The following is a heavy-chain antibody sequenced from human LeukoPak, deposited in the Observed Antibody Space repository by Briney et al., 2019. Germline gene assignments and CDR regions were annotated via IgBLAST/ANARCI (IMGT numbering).Heavy chain of an antibody. CDR3: AKSRLGYDY. Sequence: QAGRSLRLSCAVSGYSFSSHGMHWVRQAPGKGLEWGAAIWYDGSQKYYADTARSRFTVSRDNSKNTLYLQMNSLRAEDTAVYYCAKSRLGYDYWGQGTLVTVSS. V-gene: IGHV3-33*06. J-gene: IGHJ4*02. CDR2: IWYDGSQK. D-gene: IGHD5-12*01. CDR1: GYSFSSHG.